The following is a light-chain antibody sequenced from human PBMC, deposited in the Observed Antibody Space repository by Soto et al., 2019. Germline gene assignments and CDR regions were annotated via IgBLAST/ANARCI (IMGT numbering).Light chain of an antibody. Sequence: QSVQTQPPSASWSPEQSATISCTGTKNDIGVYDFVSWYHHHPGKAPRLIIYEVVQRPSGVPHRFSGSKFGNTASLTVSGLQAADEGDYFCKSYAGSNTYVFGSGTKVNVL. CDR2: EVV. CDR3: KSYAGSNTYV. V-gene: IGLV2-8*01. CDR1: KNDIGVYDF. J-gene: IGLJ1*01.